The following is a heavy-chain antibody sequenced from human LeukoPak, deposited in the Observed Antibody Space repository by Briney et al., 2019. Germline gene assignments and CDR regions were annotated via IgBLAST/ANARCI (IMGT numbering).Heavy chain of an antibody. Sequence: PSETLSLTCAVYGGSFSGYYWSWIRQPPGKGLEWIGEINHSGSTNYNPSLKSRVTISVDTSKNQFSLNLSSVTAADTAVYYCAQATIFGVVPLFDPWGQGTLVTVSS. D-gene: IGHD3-3*01. J-gene: IGHJ5*02. CDR2: INHSGST. CDR1: GGSFSGYY. V-gene: IGHV4-34*01. CDR3: AQATIFGVVPLFDP.